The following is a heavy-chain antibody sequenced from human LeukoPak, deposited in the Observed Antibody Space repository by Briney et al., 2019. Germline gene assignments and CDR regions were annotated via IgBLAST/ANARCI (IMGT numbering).Heavy chain of an antibody. CDR1: GYTFTSYG. CDR2: IIPIFGTA. J-gene: IGHJ6*02. CDR3: ARGLGYYGSGSYIYYYYGMDV. Sequence: SVKVSCKASGYTFTSYGISWVRQAPAQGLEWMGGIIPIFGTANYAQKFQGRVTITTDESTSTAYMELSSLRSEDTAVYYCARGLGYYGSGSYIYYYYGMDVWGQGTTVTVSS. D-gene: IGHD3-10*01. V-gene: IGHV1-69*05.